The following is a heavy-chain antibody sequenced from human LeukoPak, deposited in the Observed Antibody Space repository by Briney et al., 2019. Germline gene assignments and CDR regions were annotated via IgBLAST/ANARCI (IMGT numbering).Heavy chain of an antibody. V-gene: IGHV1-69*05. CDR1: GGTFSSYA. J-gene: IGHJ5*02. D-gene: IGHD3-10*01. CDR3: ARDTTYTYYYGSGSYSENWFDR. Sequence: SVKVSCKASGGTFSSYAISWVRQAPGQGLEWMGGIIPIFGTANYAQKFQGRVTITTDESTSTAYMELSSLRSEDTAVYYCARDTTYTYYYGSGSYSENWFDRWGQGTLVTVSS. CDR2: IIPIFGTA.